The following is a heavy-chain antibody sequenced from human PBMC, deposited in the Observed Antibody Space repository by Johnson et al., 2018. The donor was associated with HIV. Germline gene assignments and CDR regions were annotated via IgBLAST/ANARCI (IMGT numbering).Heavy chain of an antibody. CDR1: GFTFSSFS. D-gene: IGHD1-20*01. J-gene: IGHJ3*02. CDR3: ARRITGNSFDI. Sequence: VQVVESGGGLVQPGGSLRLSCAASGFTFSSFSMNWVRQAPGKGLEWVSYISGGSSTIYSADSVKGRFTVSRDNAKNLLYLQVNSLRAEDTAVYYCARRITGNSFDIWGQGTMVTVSS. V-gene: IGHV3-48*01. CDR2: ISGGSSTI.